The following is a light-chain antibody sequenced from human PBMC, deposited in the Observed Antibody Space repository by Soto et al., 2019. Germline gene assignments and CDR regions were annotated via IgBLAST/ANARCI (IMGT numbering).Light chain of an antibody. J-gene: IGKJ3*01. CDR3: QQYGSSPFT. CDR2: GAS. CDR1: QSVSNSY. V-gene: IGKV3-20*01. Sequence: ELVLTQSPGTLSLSPGARATLSCRASQSVSNSYLAWYQQKPGQAPRLLIYGASSRATGIPDRFSGSGSGTDFTLTISRLEPEDFAVYYCQQYGSSPFTVGRGTRVDIK.